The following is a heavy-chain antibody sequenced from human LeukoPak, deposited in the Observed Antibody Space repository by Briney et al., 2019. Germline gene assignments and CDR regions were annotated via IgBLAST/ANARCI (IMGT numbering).Heavy chain of an antibody. CDR3: ARDHYYVPDY. Sequence: GGSLRLSCAASGFSFSTSWMHWVRQAPGKGLVWVSRIHSDGIGTTYADSVKGRFTISRDNSKNTLDLQMNNLRAEDTAVYYCARDHYYVPDYWGQGTLVIVSS. V-gene: IGHV3-74*03. CDR1: GFSFSTSW. J-gene: IGHJ4*02. CDR2: IHSDGIGT. D-gene: IGHD3-10*02.